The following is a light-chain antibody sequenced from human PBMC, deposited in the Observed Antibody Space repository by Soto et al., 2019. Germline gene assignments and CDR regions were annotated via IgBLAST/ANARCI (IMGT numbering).Light chain of an antibody. Sequence: QSALTQPASVSGSPGQSITISCTGTSSDFGAYNSVSWYQQRPGKAPKLMIHDVSNRPSGVSNRFSASKSGNTASLTISGLQAEDEADYYCLSYTSTTTYVFVTGTKVTVL. V-gene: IGLV2-14*01. CDR1: SSDFGAYNS. CDR3: LSYTSTTTYV. J-gene: IGLJ1*01. CDR2: DVS.